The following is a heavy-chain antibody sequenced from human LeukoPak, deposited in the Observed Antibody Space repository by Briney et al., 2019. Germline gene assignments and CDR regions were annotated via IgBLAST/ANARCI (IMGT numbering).Heavy chain of an antibody. CDR3: ASPRSGYRYTFDY. CDR2: IPTSGST. CDR1: AASISNYY. J-gene: IGHJ4*02. V-gene: IGHV4-4*09. Sequence: SETLSLTCAVSAASISNYYWSWIRQAPGKGLEWIGYIPTSGSTNYNPSLKSRVSISLDTSKDRFSLNLNFVTAADTAVYYCASPRSGYRYTFDYWGQGALVTVSS. D-gene: IGHD3-22*01.